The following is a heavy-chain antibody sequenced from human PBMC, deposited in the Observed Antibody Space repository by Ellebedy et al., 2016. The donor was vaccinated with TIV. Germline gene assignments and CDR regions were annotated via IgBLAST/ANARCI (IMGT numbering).Heavy chain of an antibody. V-gene: IGHV1-69*13. CDR1: GGTFSSYA. D-gene: IGHD5-12*01. CDR3: ARRVHSGYDYFFDY. Sequence: ASVKVSCKASGGTFSSYAISWVRRAPGQGLEWMGGIIPIFGTANYAQKFQGRVAITADESTSTAYMELSSLRSEDTAVYYCARRVHSGYDYFFDYWGQGTLVTVSS. J-gene: IGHJ4*02. CDR2: IIPIFGTA.